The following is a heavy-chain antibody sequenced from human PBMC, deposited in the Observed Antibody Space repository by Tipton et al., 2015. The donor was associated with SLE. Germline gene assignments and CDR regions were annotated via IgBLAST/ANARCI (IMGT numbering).Heavy chain of an antibody. CDR1: GDSITSTDYY. V-gene: IGHV4-39*07. D-gene: IGHD1-14*01. CDR2: VNHSGGN. CDR3: ARYFLPYQYKFDW. Sequence: PGLVKPSETLSLTCTVSGDSITSTDYYWGWIRQSPGKGLEWIGEVNHSGGNNYNPSLTSRVSISVSRSKSQFSLNLNSVTAADTAVYYCARYFLPYQYKFDWWGQGTLVTVSS. J-gene: IGHJ4*02.